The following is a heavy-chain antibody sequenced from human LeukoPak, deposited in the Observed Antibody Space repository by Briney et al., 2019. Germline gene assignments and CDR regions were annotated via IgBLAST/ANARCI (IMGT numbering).Heavy chain of an antibody. CDR1: GFTFDDYG. V-gene: IGHV3-7*01. Sequence: GSLRLSCAASGFTFDDYGMSWVRQAPGKGLEWVANINQDGSKKFYVDSVKGRFTISRDNAKNALYLQMNSLRAEDTGVYFCARGQTLTFWGQGTLVTVSS. CDR3: ARGQTLTF. CDR2: INQDGSKK. J-gene: IGHJ4*02.